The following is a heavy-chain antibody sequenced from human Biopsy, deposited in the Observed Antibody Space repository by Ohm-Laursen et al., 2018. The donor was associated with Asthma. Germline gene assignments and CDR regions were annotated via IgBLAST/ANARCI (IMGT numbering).Heavy chain of an antibody. Sequence: GTLSLTCAVYGGSFSNYYWTWIRQPPGKGLEWIGEINHRGSTNYNPSLKSRVTLSVDTSKNQFSVKLRSMTAADTAVYYCASGPEWYGLDVWGQGTTVTVSS. J-gene: IGHJ6*02. CDR3: ASGPEWYGLDV. CDR1: GGSFSNYY. D-gene: IGHD3-3*01. V-gene: IGHV4-34*01. CDR2: INHRGST.